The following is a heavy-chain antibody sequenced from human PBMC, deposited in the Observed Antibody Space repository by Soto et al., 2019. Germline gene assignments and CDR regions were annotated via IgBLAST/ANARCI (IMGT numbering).Heavy chain of an antibody. CDR2: IYSGGGT. CDR1: GFIVISNY. Sequence: GGALRLSCAASGFIVISNYMSWVRQAPWKGLEWVSVIYSGGGTYHADSVKDRFTISRDNSKNTLYLQMNSLRAEDTAVYYCAREGREGGRYFDFWGQGTLVTVS. CDR3: AREGREGGRYFDF. J-gene: IGHJ4*02. V-gene: IGHV3-66*01. D-gene: IGHD3-16*01.